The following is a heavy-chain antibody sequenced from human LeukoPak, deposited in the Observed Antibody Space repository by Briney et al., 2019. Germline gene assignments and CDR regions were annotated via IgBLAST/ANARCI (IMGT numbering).Heavy chain of an antibody. D-gene: IGHD3-22*01. CDR3: ARYNTYYYDSSGKNNYNWFDP. Sequence: SQTLSLTCTVSGGSISSGSYYWSWIRQPAGKGLEWIGRIYTSGSTNYNPSLKSRVTISVETSKNQFSLKLSSVTAADTAVYYCARYNTYYYDSSGKNNYNWFDPWGQGTLVTVSS. V-gene: IGHV4-61*02. CDR1: GGSISSGSYY. CDR2: IYTSGST. J-gene: IGHJ5*02.